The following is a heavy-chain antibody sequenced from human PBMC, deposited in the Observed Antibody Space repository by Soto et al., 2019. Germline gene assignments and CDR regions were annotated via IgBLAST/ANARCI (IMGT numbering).Heavy chain of an antibody. V-gene: IGHV3-23*01. J-gene: IGHJ5*02. CDR3: ARHPERIAQIGWFDP. Sequence: PGGSLRLSCAASGFTFSSYAMSWVRQAPGKGLEWVSVISGSGDSTYYADSVKGRFTISRDNSKITLYLQMNSLRAEDTAVYYCARHPERIAQIGWFDPWGQGTLVTVSS. CDR2: ISGSGDST. D-gene: IGHD6-13*01. CDR1: GFTFSSYA.